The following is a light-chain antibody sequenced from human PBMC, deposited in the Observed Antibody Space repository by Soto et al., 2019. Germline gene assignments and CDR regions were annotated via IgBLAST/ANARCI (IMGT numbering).Light chain of an antibody. Sequence: QSVLTQPPSLSATPGETVTISCFGSRSNIGSSIVHWYQQVPGTAPKHLIYMNNQRPSGVPARFSGSKSSTSASLVISVLRSEDEAYYYCVAWDDHLSARVFGGGTKVTVL. CDR1: RSNIGSSI. CDR3: VAWDDHLSARV. J-gene: IGLJ3*02. CDR2: MNN. V-gene: IGLV1-47*01.